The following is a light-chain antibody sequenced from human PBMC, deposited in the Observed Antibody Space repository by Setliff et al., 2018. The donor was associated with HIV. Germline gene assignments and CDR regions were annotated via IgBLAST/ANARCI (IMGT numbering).Light chain of an antibody. CDR3: SSYAGSNNFRV. J-gene: IGLJ1*01. V-gene: IGLV2-8*01. Sequence: QSVLTQPPSASGSPGQSVTISCTGTSSDVGGYNYVSWYQQYPGKAPKLMIYEVSKRPSGVPGRFSGSKSGNTASLTVSGLQAEDEADYYCSSYAGSNNFRVFGTGTRSPS. CDR1: SSDVGGYNY. CDR2: EVS.